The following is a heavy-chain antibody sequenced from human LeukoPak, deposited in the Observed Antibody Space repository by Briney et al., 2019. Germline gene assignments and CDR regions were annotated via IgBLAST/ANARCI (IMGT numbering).Heavy chain of an antibody. CDR2: IYYSGST. CDR1: GGSISSYY. CDR3: PRLTSKHTLGPTVTTSDAFDI. Sequence: SETLSLTCTVSGGSISSYYWSWIRQPPGKGLEWIGYIYYSGSTNYNTSLKSRVTISVDTSKNQFSLKLSSVTAADTAVYYCPRLTSKHTLGPTVTTSDAFDIWGQGTMVTVSS. V-gene: IGHV4-59*01. J-gene: IGHJ3*02. D-gene: IGHD4-17*01.